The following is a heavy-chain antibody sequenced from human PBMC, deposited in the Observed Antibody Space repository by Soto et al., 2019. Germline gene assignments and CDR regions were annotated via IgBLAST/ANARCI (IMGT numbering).Heavy chain of an antibody. Sequence: LRLPCAASGITFSSYGMHWVRQAPGTGLEWVAVISYDGSNKYYADSVKGRFTISRDNSKNTLYLQMNSLRAEDTAVYYCAKGGDIVVVVAAGPNFDYWGQGTLVTVS. V-gene: IGHV3-30*18. D-gene: IGHD2-15*01. J-gene: IGHJ4*02. CDR1: GITFSSYG. CDR3: AKGGDIVVVVAAGPNFDY. CDR2: ISYDGSNK.